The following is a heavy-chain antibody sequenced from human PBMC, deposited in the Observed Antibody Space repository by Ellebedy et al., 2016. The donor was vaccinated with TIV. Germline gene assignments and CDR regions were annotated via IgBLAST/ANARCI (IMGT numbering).Heavy chain of an antibody. CDR1: GYTFTSYA. CDR3: ARRGYSSGPYWAFDI. CDR2: INAGNGNT. J-gene: IGHJ3*02. V-gene: IGHV1-3*01. D-gene: IGHD6-19*01. Sequence: ASVKVSCKASGYTFTSYAMHWVRQAPGQRLEWMGWINAGNGNTKYSQKLQGRVTMTRDTSTSTVYMELSSLRPEDTAVYYCARRGYSSGPYWAFDIWGQGTLVTVPS.